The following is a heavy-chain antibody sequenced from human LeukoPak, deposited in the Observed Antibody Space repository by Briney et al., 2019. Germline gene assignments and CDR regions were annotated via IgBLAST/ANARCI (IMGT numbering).Heavy chain of an antibody. D-gene: IGHD2-8*01. CDR1: GGSISTSNYY. J-gene: IGHJ4*02. Sequence: SETLSLTCTVSGGSISTSNYYWGWIRQPPGKGLEWIGSIYYSGSTYYNPSLKSRVTISVDTSKNQFSLKLSSVTAADTAVYYCARGYCTNAVCSLGPTQAWGQGTLVTVSS. V-gene: IGHV4-39*07. CDR3: ARGYCTNAVCSLGPTQA. CDR2: IYYSGST.